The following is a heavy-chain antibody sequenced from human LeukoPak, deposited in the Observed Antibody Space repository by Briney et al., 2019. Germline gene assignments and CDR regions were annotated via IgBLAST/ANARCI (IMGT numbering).Heavy chain of an antibody. CDR1: GFTFSSYA. D-gene: IGHD6-19*01. CDR2: ISYDGSNK. V-gene: IGHV3-30-3*01. J-gene: IGHJ6*02. CDR3: ARVAVAGFYYYGMDV. Sequence: GGSLRLSCAASGFTFSSYAMHWVRQAPGKGLEWVAVISYDGSNKYYADSVKGRFTISRDNSKNTLYLQMNSLRAEDTAVYYSARVAVAGFYYYGMDVWGQGTTVTVSS.